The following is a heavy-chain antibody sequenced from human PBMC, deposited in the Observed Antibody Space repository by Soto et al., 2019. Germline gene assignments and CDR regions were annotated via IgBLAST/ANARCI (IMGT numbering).Heavy chain of an antibody. Sequence: GGSLRLSCAASGFTFSSYAMHWVRQAPGKGLEWVAVISYDGSNKYYADSVKGRFTISRDNSKNTLYLQMNSLRAEDTAVYYCARDSAEWELSYAFDIWGQGTMVTVSS. CDR3: ARDSAEWELSYAFDI. CDR1: GFTFSSYA. J-gene: IGHJ3*02. V-gene: IGHV3-30-3*01. D-gene: IGHD1-26*01. CDR2: ISYDGSNK.